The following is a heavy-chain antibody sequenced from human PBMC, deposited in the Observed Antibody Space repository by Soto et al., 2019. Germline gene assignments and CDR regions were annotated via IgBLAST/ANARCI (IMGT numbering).Heavy chain of an antibody. D-gene: IGHD6-6*01. CDR2: ISASGDRT. V-gene: IGHV3-23*01. Sequence: GGSLRLSCAASGFIFSNFDVSNYAMTWVRQAPGKGLEWISSISASGDRTYYADSVRGRFTISRDNSKNTLYLQMDSLRAEDTALYYCAKAMSTLSRPRNYFDYWGQGTLVTVSS. J-gene: IGHJ4*02. CDR1: GFIFSNFDVSNYA. CDR3: AKAMSTLSRPRNYFDY.